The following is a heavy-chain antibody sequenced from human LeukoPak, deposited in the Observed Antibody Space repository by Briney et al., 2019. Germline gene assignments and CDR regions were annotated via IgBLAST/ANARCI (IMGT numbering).Heavy chain of an antibody. Sequence: SETLSLTCTVSGGSISKYYWGWIRPPPGGGLGWIGYIYNRRSPYDPHPLKRQVTISVDTSKNQFALKLTSVTAADTAVYYCARGLPRFFEYWGRGPLVSVSS. J-gene: IGHJ4*02. CDR2: IYNRRSP. V-gene: IGHV4-59*12. CDR1: GGSISKYY. CDR3: ARGLPRFFEY.